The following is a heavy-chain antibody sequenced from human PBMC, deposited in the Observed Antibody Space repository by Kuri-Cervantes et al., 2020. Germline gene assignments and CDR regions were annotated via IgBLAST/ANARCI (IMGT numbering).Heavy chain of an antibody. D-gene: IGHD3-22*01. CDR3: ARGIQYYYDSSGYYYSTAPHY. CDR2: ISWNSGSI. J-gene: IGHJ4*02. CDR1: GFTFDDYA. Sequence: SLKISCAASGFTFDDYAMHWVRQAPGKGLEWVSGISWNSGSIGYADSVKGRFTISRDNSKNTLYLQMNSLRAEDTAVYYCARGIQYYYDSSGYYYSTAPHYWGQGTLVTVSS. V-gene: IGHV3-9*01.